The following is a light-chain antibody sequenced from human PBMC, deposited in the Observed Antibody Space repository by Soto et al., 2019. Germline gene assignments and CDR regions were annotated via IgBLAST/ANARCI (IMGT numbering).Light chain of an antibody. CDR1: SSDVGSYNL. J-gene: IGLJ1*01. CDR2: EVS. Sequence: QSVLTQPASVSGSPGQSITISCTGTSSDVGSYNLVSWYQQHPGKAHKLMIYEVSKRPSGVSNRFSGSKSGNTASLTIFGLQAEDEADYYCCSYAGSSPPFVFGTGTKVTVL. V-gene: IGLV2-23*02. CDR3: CSYAGSSPPFV.